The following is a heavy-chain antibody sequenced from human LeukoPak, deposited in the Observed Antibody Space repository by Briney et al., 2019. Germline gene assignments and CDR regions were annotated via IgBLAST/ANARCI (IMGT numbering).Heavy chain of an antibody. Sequence: NPSETLSLTCTVSGGSISSYYWSWIRQPPGKGLEWIGYIYYSGSTNYNPSLKSRVTISVDTSKNQFSLKLSSATAADTAVYYCASHPGMIRAWFDPLGQGTQVTVSS. D-gene: IGHD3-10*01. CDR3: ASHPGMIRAWFDP. CDR1: GGSISSYY. CDR2: IYYSGST. V-gene: IGHV4-59*01. J-gene: IGHJ5*02.